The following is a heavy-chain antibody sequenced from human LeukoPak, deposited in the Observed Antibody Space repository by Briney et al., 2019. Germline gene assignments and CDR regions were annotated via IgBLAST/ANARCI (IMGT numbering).Heavy chain of an antibody. CDR2: IYSGGSI. J-gene: IGHJ2*01. D-gene: IGHD4-17*01. CDR1: GFTVSSNY. Sequence: PGRSLRLSCAASGFTVSSNYMSWVRQAPGKGLEWVSLIYSGGSIYYADSVKGRFTISRDNSKNMVYFQMNSLRAEDTAVYYCVRAFYGDYTGPWYFDLWGRGTLVTVSS. V-gene: IGHV3-53*01. CDR3: VRAFYGDYTGPWYFDL.